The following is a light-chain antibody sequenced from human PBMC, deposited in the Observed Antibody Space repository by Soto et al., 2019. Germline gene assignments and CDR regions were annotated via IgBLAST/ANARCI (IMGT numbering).Light chain of an antibody. CDR2: HDD. V-gene: IGLV1-36*01. Sequence: QSVLTQPPSVSEAPGQRVTIPCSGSSSNIENNAVNWYQQFPGKAPKLLIYHDDLKPSGVSDRFSGSKSGTSASLAISGLQSEDEADYYCAAWDDSLNVVIFGGGTKVTVL. CDR1: SSNIENNA. J-gene: IGLJ2*01. CDR3: AAWDDSLNVVI.